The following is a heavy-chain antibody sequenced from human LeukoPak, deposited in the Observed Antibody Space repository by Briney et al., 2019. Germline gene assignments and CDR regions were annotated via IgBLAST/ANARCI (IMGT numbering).Heavy chain of an antibody. CDR3: AREGYSYGSYWYFDL. V-gene: IGHV3-21*01. J-gene: IGHJ2*01. CDR2: ISSSSSYI. D-gene: IGHD5-18*01. CDR1: GFTFSSYS. Sequence: GGSLRLSCAASGFTFSSYSMNWVRQAPGKGLEWVSSISSSSSYIYYADSVKGRFTISRDNAKNSLYLQMNSLRAEDTAVYYCAREGYSYGSYWYFDLWGRGTLVTVSS.